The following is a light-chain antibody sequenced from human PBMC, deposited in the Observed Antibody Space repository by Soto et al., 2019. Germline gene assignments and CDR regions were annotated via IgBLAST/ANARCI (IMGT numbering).Light chain of an antibody. J-gene: IGKJ5*01. CDR1: QSISSS. Sequence: EIVMTQSPVTLSVSPGERATLSCRASQSISSSFLAWYQQKPGQAPRLLIYGASTRATGFPARFSGSGSGTEFTLTISSLQSEDFAVYYCQQYNGWPITFGQGTRLEIK. CDR3: QQYNGWPIT. V-gene: IGKV3-15*01. CDR2: GAS.